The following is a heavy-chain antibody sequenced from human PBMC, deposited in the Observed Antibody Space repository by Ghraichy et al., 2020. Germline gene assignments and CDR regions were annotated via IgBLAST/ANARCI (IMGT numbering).Heavy chain of an antibody. CDR1: GFSFRNYA. J-gene: IGHJ2*01. D-gene: IGHD2-2*01. Sequence: GESLNISCAASGFSFRNYAMHWVRQDPGKGLEWVAVISYDGSNKYYSDSVKGRFTISRDNSKLFLQMNSLRADDTAVYLCARMTGAVPDAGGYWYFDLWGRGTLVTVSS. CDR2: ISYDGSNK. V-gene: IGHV3-30-3*01. CDR3: ARMTGAVPDAGGYWYFDL.